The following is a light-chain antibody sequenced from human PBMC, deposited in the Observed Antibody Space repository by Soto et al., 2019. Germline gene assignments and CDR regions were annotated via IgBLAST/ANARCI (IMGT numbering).Light chain of an antibody. CDR1: QTVASNY. CDR3: HCYGYGRDT. V-gene: IGKV3-20*01. J-gene: IGKJ5*01. CDR2: GAS. Sequence: EIVLTQSPGTLSLSPGERATLSCRASQTVASNYLAWYQQTPGQAPRLLIYGASSRATGIPDRFSGSGSGTDFTLSISRLEPEDFAVYYGHCYGYGRDTFGQGTRLETK.